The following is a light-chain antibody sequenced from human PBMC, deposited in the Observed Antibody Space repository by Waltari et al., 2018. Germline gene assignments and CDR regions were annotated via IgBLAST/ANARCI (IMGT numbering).Light chain of an antibody. J-gene: IGLJ3*02. Sequence: QSALTQPASVSGSPGQSITLPCPGPSSAVGAYNSVSRSQQHPGKPPKLMIFDVSNRPSVVSNRFSGSKSGNTASLTISGLQAEYEADYYCSSYISSSTLEVFGGGTRLTVL. V-gene: IGLV2-14*03. CDR1: SSAVGAYNS. CDR2: DVS. CDR3: SSYISSSTLEV.